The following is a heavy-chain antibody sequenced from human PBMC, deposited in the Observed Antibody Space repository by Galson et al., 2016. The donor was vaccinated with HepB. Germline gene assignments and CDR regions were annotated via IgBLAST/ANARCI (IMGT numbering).Heavy chain of an antibody. CDR2: INHASGDNT. CDR3: AKSRGVIASGWPPFDY. V-gene: IGHV3-23*01. Sequence: SLRLSCAASGFSFSSYSMHWVRQTPGKGLEYVSAINHASGDNTYYVDSVRGRFTISRDNSKNTLFPQMNSLRADDTAVYYCAKSRGVIASGWPPFDYWGQGTLVTVSS. D-gene: IGHD6-19*01. CDR1: GFSFSSYS. J-gene: IGHJ4*02.